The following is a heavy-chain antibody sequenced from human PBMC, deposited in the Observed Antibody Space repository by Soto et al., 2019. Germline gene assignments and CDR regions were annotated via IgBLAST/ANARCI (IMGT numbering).Heavy chain of an antibody. J-gene: IGHJ4*02. V-gene: IGHV4-59*01. D-gene: IGHD6-13*01. Sequence: PSETLSLTCTVSCGSISSNYWTWIRQPPGKGLEWIGCVYNSGSTNYNPSLKSRVTILEDTSNSQFSLKVNSMTAADTAVYYCARYRREAVAGYTLDNWGQGILVTVSS. CDR1: CGSISSNY. CDR3: ARYRREAVAGYTLDN. CDR2: VYNSGST.